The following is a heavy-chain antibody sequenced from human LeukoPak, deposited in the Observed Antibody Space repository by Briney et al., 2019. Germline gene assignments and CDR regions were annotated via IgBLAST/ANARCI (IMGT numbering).Heavy chain of an antibody. V-gene: IGHV3-11*01. CDR3: ARAQYYYDSSGYD. CDR2: ISSGSTI. D-gene: IGHD3-22*01. J-gene: IGHJ4*02. CDR1: GFTFSDYY. Sequence: GGSLRLSCAASGFTFSDYYMSWIRQAPGKGLEWVSYISSGSTIYYADSVKGRFTISRDNAKNSLYLQMNSLRAEDTAVYYCARAQYYYDSSGYDWGQGTLVNVSS.